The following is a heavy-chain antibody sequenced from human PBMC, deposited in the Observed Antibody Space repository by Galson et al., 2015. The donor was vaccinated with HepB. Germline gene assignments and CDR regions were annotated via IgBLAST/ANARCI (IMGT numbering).Heavy chain of an antibody. CDR2: ISAYNGNT. CDR1: GYTFTSYG. Sequence: SVKVSCKASGYTFTSYGISWVRQAPGQGLEWMGWISAYNGNTNYAQKLQGRATMTTDTSTSTAYMELRSLRSDDTAVYYCASSTVTTKPYYYYGMDVWGQGTTVTVSS. J-gene: IGHJ6*02. CDR3: ASSTVTTKPYYYYGMDV. V-gene: IGHV1-18*04. D-gene: IGHD4-11*01.